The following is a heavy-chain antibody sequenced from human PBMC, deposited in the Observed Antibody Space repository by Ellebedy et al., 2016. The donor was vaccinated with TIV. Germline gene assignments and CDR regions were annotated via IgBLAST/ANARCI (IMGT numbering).Heavy chain of an antibody. J-gene: IGHJ6*04. CDR2: IYGGGNT. CDR1: GFTVSSNY. D-gene: IGHD6-19*01. Sequence: GESLKISCAASGFTVSSNYMSWVRRAPGQGLGWVSVIYGGGNTDYAENVEGRFTISRDNSKNTVDLQMNSLRAEDTAVYYCARARGWYGSDGMDVWGEGTTVTVSS. CDR3: ARARGWYGSDGMDV. V-gene: IGHV3-53*01.